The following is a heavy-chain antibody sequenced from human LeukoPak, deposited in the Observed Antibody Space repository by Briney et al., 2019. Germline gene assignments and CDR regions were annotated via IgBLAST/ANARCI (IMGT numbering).Heavy chain of an antibody. V-gene: IGHV1-24*01. CDR1: GYNLTELS. CDR2: IDPRDGAM. J-gene: IGHJ4*02. D-gene: IGHD3-3*01. CDR3: AEGGFYDLVAY. Sequence: ASVKVSCKVSGYNLTELSMHWVRQAPGEGLEWIGGIDPRDGAMVYAQRFQGRVTMTEDTSTDTVYMELSSLKSEDTAVYYCAEGGFYDLVAYWGQGTLVTVSS.